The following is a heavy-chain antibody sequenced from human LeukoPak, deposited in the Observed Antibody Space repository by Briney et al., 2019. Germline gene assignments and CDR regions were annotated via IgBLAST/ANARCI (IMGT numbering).Heavy chain of an antibody. Sequence: SETLSLTCTVSGGSISSSSYYWGWIRQPPGKGLEWSGSTYYSGSTYYNPSLKSRLTISVDTSKNQFSLKLSSVTAADTAVYYCASTTVLLRYFDWLLSLGAFDIWGQGTMVTVSS. CDR1: GGSISSSSYY. V-gene: IGHV4-39*01. J-gene: IGHJ3*02. D-gene: IGHD3-9*01. CDR2: TYYSGST. CDR3: ASTTVLLRYFDWLLSLGAFDI.